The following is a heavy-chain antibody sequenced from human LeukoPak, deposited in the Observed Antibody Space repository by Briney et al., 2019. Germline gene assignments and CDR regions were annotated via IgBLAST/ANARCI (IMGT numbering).Heavy chain of an antibody. CDR3: ARVMLAVAGTRDDAFDI. CDR2: IKQDGSEK. V-gene: IGHV3-7*01. J-gene: IGHJ3*02. D-gene: IGHD6-19*01. CDR1: GFTFSSYW. Sequence: PGGSLRLFCAASGFTFSSYWMSWVRQAPGKGLEWVANIKQDGSEKYYVDSVKGRFTISRDNAKNSLYLQMNSLRAEDTAVYHCARVMLAVAGTRDDAFDIWGQGTMVTVSS.